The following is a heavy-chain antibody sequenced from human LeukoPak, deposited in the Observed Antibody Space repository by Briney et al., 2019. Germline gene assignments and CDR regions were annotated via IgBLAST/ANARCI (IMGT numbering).Heavy chain of an antibody. CDR2: IYYSGST. CDR3: VYYYGSGSVEY. Sequence: SETLSPTCTVSGGSISSSSYYWGWIRQPPGKGLEWIGSIYYSGSTYYNPSLKSRVTISVDTSKNQFSLKLSSVTAADTAVYYCVYYYGSGSVEYWGQGTLATVSS. CDR1: GGSISSSSYY. D-gene: IGHD3-10*01. V-gene: IGHV4-39*01. J-gene: IGHJ4*02.